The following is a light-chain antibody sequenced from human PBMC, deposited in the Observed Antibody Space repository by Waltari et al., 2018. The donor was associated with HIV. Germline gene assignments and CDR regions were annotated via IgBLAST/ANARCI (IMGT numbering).Light chain of an antibody. Sequence: QSVLTQPPSVSGAPGQRVTISCTGSSSNIGAGFDVHWYQQVPGTAPKLLIYGNLNRPPGVPDRFSASKSGASASLAITGLQAEDEADYYCQSYDSSLSGSRVFGTGTKVTVL. CDR2: GNL. V-gene: IGLV1-40*01. CDR3: QSYDSSLSGSRV. CDR1: SSNIGAGFD. J-gene: IGLJ1*01.